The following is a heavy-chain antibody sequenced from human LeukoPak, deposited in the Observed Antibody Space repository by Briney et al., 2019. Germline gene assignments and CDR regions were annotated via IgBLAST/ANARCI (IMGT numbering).Heavy chain of an antibody. CDR1: GGSFSGYY. J-gene: IGHJ2*01. CDR2: INHSGST. V-gene: IGHV4-34*01. Sequence: PSETLSLTCAVYGGSFSGYYWSWIRQPPGKGLEWIGEINHSGSTNYNPSLKSRVTISVDTSKNQFSLKLSSVTAADTAVYYCARRPRITMIVVVIRSWYFDLWGRGTLVTVSS. CDR3: ARRPRITMIVVVIRSWYFDL. D-gene: IGHD3-22*01.